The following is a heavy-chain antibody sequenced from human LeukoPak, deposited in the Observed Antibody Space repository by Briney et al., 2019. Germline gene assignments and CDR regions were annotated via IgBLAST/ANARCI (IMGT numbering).Heavy chain of an antibody. D-gene: IGHD6-13*01. CDR3: AKDRERQQLALFFGY. CDR1: GFTFTSYA. V-gene: IGHV3-23*01. CDR2: ISGSGATT. J-gene: IGHJ4*02. Sequence: GGSLRLSCAASGFTFTSYAMGWVRQAPGKGLEWVSSISGSGATTYYADSVKGRFTISRDNSKNTLYLQMNSLRAEDTAVYYCAKDRERQQLALFFGYWGQGTLVTVSS.